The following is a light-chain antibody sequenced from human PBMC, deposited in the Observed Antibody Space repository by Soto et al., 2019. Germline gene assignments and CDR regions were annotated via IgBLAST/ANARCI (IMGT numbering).Light chain of an antibody. V-gene: IGKV1-8*01. Sequence: AIRMTQSPSSFSASTGDRVTITCRASQGISSYLAWYQQKPGKAPKLLIYAASTLQSGVPSRFSGSGSGTDFTLTIICLQSEDFATYYCQQYYSYPQITFGQGTRLEIK. J-gene: IGKJ5*01. CDR3: QQYYSYPQIT. CDR1: QGISSY. CDR2: AAS.